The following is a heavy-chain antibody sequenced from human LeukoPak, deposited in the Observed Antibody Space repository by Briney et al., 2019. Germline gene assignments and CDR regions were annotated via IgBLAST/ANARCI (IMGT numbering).Heavy chain of an antibody. CDR3: ARGRIGLIYMDV. J-gene: IGHJ6*03. CDR1: EYTFFSYD. D-gene: IGHD2-8*01. Sequence: ASVKVSCKASEYTFFSYDINWLRQAPVQGLEWMGWMNPDSGNTGYAQNFQGRVTMSRDTSINTAYMELSSLTSEDTAVYYCARGRIGLIYMDVWGKGTTVTVSS. V-gene: IGHV1-8*01. CDR2: MNPDSGNT.